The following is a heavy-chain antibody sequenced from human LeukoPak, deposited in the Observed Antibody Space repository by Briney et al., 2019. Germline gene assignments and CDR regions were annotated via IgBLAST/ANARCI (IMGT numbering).Heavy chain of an antibody. CDR2: IYYSGST. CDR1: GGSISSYY. V-gene: IGHV4-59*04. J-gene: IGHJ6*03. Sequence: PSETLSLTCTVSGGSISSYYWSWLRQPPGKGLEWVGYIYYSGSTYYNPSLKSRVTISVDTSKNQFSLKLSSVTAADTAVYYCARLKAVVVPAANAHMDVWGKGTTVTISS. D-gene: IGHD2-2*01. CDR3: ARLKAVVVPAANAHMDV.